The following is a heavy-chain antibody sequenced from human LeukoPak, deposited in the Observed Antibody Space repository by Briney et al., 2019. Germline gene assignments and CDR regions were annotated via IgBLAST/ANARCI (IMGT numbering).Heavy chain of an antibody. Sequence: ASVKVSCKASGGTFSSYAISWVRQAPGQGLEWMGRIIPILGIANYAQKFQGRVTITADKSTSTAYMELSSLRSEDTAVYYCARDLWLTRGGYSYGLLERGFDCWGQGTLVTVSS. CDR3: ARDLWLTRGGYSYGLLERGFDC. CDR1: GGTFSSYA. V-gene: IGHV1-69*04. D-gene: IGHD5-18*01. J-gene: IGHJ4*02. CDR2: IIPILGIA.